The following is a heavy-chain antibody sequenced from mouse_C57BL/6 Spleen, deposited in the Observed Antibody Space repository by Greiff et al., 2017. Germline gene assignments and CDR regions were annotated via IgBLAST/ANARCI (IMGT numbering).Heavy chain of an antibody. CDR1: GFSFNTYA. CDR3: VRQGGYYGGYAMDY. D-gene: IGHD1-1*01. J-gene: IGHJ4*01. CDR2: IRSKSNNYAT. Sequence: DVKLVESGGGLVQPKGSLKLSCAASGFSFNTYAMNWVRQAPGKGLEWVARIRSKSNNYATYYADSVKDRFTISRDDSESMLYLQMNNLKTEDTAMYYGVRQGGYYGGYAMDYWGQGTSVTVSS. V-gene: IGHV10-1*01.